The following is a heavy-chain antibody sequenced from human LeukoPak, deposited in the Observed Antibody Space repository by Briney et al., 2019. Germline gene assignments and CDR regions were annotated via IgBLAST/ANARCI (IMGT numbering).Heavy chain of an antibody. D-gene: IGHD2-2*01. J-gene: IGHJ4*02. CDR2: ISAYNGNT. CDR1: GYTFTSYG. V-gene: IGHV1-18*01. Sequence: ASVKVSCKASGYTFTSYGISWVRQAPGQGLEWMGWISAYNGNTSYAQKLQGRVTMTTDTSTSTAYMELRSLRSDDTAVYYCARVDIVVVPAAPDYWGQGTLVTVSS. CDR3: ARVDIVVVPAAPDY.